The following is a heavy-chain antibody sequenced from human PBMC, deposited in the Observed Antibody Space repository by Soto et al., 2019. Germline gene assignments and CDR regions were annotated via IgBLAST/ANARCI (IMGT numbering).Heavy chain of an antibody. J-gene: IGHJ4*02. Sequence: VASVKVSCKASGYTFTSYAMHWVRQAPGQRLEWMGWINAGNGNTKYSQKFQGRVTITRDTSASTAYMELSSLRSEDTAVYYCARGPYDILTGYYQFFDYWGQGTLVTV. CDR2: INAGNGNT. D-gene: IGHD3-9*01. V-gene: IGHV1-3*01. CDR3: ARGPYDILTGYYQFFDY. CDR1: GYTFTSYA.